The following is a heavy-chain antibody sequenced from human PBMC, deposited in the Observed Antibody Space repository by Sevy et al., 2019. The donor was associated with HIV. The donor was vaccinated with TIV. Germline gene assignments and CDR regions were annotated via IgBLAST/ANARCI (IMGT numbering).Heavy chain of an antibody. V-gene: IGHV1-69*06. Sequence: ASVKVSCKASGGTFSSYAISWVRQAPGQGLEWMGGIIPICGTANYSQKFQGRVTITADKSTSTAYMELSSLRSEDTAVYYCARYSCYGPRKYNWFDPWGQGTLVSVSS. CDR2: IIPICGTA. D-gene: IGHD5-12*01. J-gene: IGHJ5*02. CDR3: ARYSCYGPRKYNWFDP. CDR1: GGTFSSYA.